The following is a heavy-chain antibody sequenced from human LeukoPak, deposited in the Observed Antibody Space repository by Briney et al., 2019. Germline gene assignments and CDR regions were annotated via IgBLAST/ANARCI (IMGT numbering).Heavy chain of an antibody. CDR1: GYTFTRYY. D-gene: IGHD3-10*01. V-gene: IGHV1-2*04. CDR3: ARDFRDYYGSGSYYVDAFDI. Sequence: ASVKVSCKASGYTFTRYYIHWLRQAPGQGIEWMGWIDPNTGGTNYAQKFQGWVTMTRDTSISTAYMELSRLRSDDTAVYYCARDFRDYYGSGSYYVDAFDIWGQGTMVTVSS. CDR2: IDPNTGGT. J-gene: IGHJ3*02.